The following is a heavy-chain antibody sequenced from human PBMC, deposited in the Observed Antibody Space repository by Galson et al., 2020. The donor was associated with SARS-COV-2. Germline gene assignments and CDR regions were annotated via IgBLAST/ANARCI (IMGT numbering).Heavy chain of an antibody. CDR2: IKQDGSEK. V-gene: IGHV3-7*01. Sequence: QLGESLKISCAASGFTFSSYWMSWVRQAPGKGLEWVANIKQDGSEKYYVDSVKGRFTISRDNAKNSLYLQMNSLRAEDTAVYYCARLGGGSWNFDYWGQGTLVTVSS. CDR3: ARLGGGSWNFDY. CDR1: GFTFSSYW. D-gene: IGHD3-10*01. J-gene: IGHJ4*02.